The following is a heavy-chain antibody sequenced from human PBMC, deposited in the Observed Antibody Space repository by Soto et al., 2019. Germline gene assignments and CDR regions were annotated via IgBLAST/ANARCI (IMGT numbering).Heavy chain of an antibody. J-gene: IGHJ4*02. CDR1: GFTFSGSA. CDR2: IRSKANSYAT. CDR3: TRKADYYDSSGYYYVDRVDY. V-gene: IGHV3-73*01. D-gene: IGHD3-22*01. Sequence: PGGSLRLSCAASGFTFSGSAMHWVRQASGKGLEWVGRIRSKANSYATAYAASVKGRFTISRDDSKNTAYLQMNSLKTEDTAVYYCTRKADYYDSSGYYYVDRVDYWGQGTLVTVSS.